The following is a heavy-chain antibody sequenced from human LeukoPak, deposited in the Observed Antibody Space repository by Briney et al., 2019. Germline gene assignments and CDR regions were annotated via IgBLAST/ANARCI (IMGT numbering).Heavy chain of an antibody. Sequence: ASVKVSCKASGYTFTGYYMHWVRQAPGQGLEWMGRINPNSGGTNYAQKFQGRVTMTRDTSISTAYMKLSRLRSDDTAVYYCAKDPGGSQLIDYWGQGTLVTVSS. CDR1: GYTFTGYY. CDR2: INPNSGGT. CDR3: AKDPGGSQLIDY. D-gene: IGHD1-26*01. J-gene: IGHJ4*02. V-gene: IGHV1-2*06.